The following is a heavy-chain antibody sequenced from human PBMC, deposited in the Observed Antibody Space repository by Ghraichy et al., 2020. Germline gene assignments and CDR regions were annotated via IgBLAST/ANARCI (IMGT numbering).Heavy chain of an antibody. CDR2: ISGSGGST. J-gene: IGHJ6*02. Sequence: GESLNISCAASGFTFSSYAMSWVRQAPGKGLEWVSAISGSGGSTYYADSVKGRFTISRDNSKNTLYLQMNSLRAEDTAVYYCAKDQVPAAPHYYYYYGMDVWGQGTTVTVSS. CDR1: GFTFSSYA. D-gene: IGHD2-2*01. V-gene: IGHV3-23*01. CDR3: AKDQVPAAPHYYYYYGMDV.